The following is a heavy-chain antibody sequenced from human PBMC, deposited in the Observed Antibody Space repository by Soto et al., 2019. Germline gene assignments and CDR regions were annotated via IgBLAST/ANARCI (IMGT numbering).Heavy chain of an antibody. Sequence: QVQVVESGGGVGQPGRSLRLSCAASGFTFSNYAMHWVRQAPGKGLEWVAVVSYDGSYKYYADSVKGRFTISRDNSKNTLYLQMNSLRAEDTAVYYCARRGYSGYDHFDYWGQGTLVTVSS. CDR3: ARRGYSGYDHFDY. CDR1: GFTFSNYA. D-gene: IGHD5-12*01. CDR2: VSYDGSYK. J-gene: IGHJ4*02. V-gene: IGHV3-30-3*01.